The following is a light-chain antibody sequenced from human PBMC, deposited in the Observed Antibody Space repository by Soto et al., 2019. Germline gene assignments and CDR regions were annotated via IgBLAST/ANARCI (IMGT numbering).Light chain of an antibody. V-gene: IGKV1-13*02. CDR3: QNVNSYPH. J-gene: IGKJ3*01. Sequence: AIQLTQAPSSLSASVGDRVTSSCRASQGIAGALAWDQQKPGKAPKLLIYDASSLESGVPARFRGSGSGTDFTLTNCSVQPEDFATYYCQNVNSYPHFGPGTKVDVK. CDR1: QGIAGA. CDR2: DAS.